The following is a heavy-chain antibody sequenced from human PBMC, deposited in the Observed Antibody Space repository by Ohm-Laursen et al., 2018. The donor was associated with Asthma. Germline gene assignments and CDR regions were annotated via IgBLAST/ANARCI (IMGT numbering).Heavy chain of an antibody. J-gene: IGHJ4*02. D-gene: IGHD2/OR15-2a*01. CDR3: ARDFGYAGPGREYQLDY. CDR2: GGSYYDGGLK. V-gene: IGHV3-30-3*01. CDR1: GFTFRSYA. Sequence: RSLRLSCAASGFTFRSYAMHWVRQAPGKGLEWVAVGGSYYDGGLKYYADSVNGRFTVSRDDSKNTLYLQMNSLRAEDTAVYYCARDFGYAGPGREYQLDYWGQGTLVTVSS.